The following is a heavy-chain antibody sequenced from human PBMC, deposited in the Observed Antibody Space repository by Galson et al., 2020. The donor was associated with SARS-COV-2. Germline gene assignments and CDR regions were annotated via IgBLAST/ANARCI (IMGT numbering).Heavy chain of an antibody. CDR1: GFTFDDYA. Sequence: GGSLRLSCAASGFTFDDYAMHWVRQAPGKGLEWVSLINWSGTNPYSADSVKGRFTVSRDNSKYSPSLQMNSLREEDTALYDCAKVSSYDTSGCLDCWGQGTLVTISS. D-gene: IGHD3-22*01. CDR3: AKVSSYDTSGCLDC. J-gene: IGHJ4*02. CDR2: INWSGTNP. V-gene: IGHV3-43D*03.